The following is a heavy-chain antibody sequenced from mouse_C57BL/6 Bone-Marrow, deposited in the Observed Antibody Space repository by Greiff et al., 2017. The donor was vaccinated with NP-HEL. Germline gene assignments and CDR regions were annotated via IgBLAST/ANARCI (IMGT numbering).Heavy chain of an antibody. D-gene: IGHD6-1*01. CDR2: INPSSGYT. J-gene: IGHJ2*01. CDR3: ARRRPPVDY. Sequence: VQLQQSGAELAKPGASVKLSCKASGFPFTSYWMHWVKQRPGQGLEWIGYINPSSGYTKYNQKFKDKATLTADKSSSTADMQLSSLTYEDSAVYYCARRRPPVDYWGQGTTLTVSS. CDR1: GFPFTSYW. V-gene: IGHV1-7*01.